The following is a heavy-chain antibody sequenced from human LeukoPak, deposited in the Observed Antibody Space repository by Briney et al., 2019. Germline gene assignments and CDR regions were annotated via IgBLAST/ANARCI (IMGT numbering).Heavy chain of an antibody. V-gene: IGHV3-21*01. D-gene: IGHD3-3*01. CDR1: GFTFSSYS. CDR3: AKDHSLAKPYYDFWSGSSLSYFDY. CDR2: ISSSSSYI. Sequence: GGSLRLSCAASGFTFSSYSMNWVRQAPGKGLEWVSSISSSSSYIYYADSVKGRFTICRDNAKNSLYLQMNSLRAEDTAVYYCAKDHSLAKPYYDFWSGSSLSYFDYWGQGTLVTVSS. J-gene: IGHJ4*02.